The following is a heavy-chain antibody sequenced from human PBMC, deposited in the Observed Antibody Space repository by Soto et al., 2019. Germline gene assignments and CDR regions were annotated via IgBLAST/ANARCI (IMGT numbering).Heavy chain of an antibody. V-gene: IGHV3-48*02. D-gene: IGHD3-3*01. Sequence: EVQLVESGGGLAQPGGSLRLSCEAAGFTFSIYTMNWVRQAPGKGLEWVSYITAASDTIYYADSVNGRFTISRDNAKNSLYLEMNSLGDEDTAVYYCARHYTTSRVGAWFDPWGQGTLVTVSS. J-gene: IGHJ5*02. CDR2: ITAASDTI. CDR3: ARHYTTSRVGAWFDP. CDR1: GFTFSIYT.